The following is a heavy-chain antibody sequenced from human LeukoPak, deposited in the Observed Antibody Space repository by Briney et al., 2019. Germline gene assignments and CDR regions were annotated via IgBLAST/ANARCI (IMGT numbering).Heavy chain of an antibody. J-gene: IGHJ4*02. Sequence: GGSLRLSCAASGFTFSHYAMHWVRQAPGEGLQRVAFISYSGNNYYYADSVKGRFIISIDDSKNTLYVEMNSLRLDDTAIYNCARGPPTSRSGAHFDYWGQGSLVTVSS. V-gene: IGHV3-30*03. D-gene: IGHD5-12*01. CDR3: ARGPPTSRSGAHFDY. CDR1: GFTFSHYA. CDR2: ISYSGNNY.